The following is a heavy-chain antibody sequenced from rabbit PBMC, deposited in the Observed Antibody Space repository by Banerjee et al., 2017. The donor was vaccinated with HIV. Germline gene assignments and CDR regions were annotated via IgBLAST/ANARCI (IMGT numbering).Heavy chain of an antibody. CDR1: GFSFSSSYW. J-gene: IGHJ4*01. Sequence: QEQLEESGGDLVKPEGSLTLTCTASGFSFSSSYWICWVRQAPGKGLEWIACIYAGSSGSTYYASWAKGRFTISKTSSTTVTLQMTSLTAADTATYFCAREAAPGNAYFKLWGPGTLVTVS. CDR2: IYAGSSGST. D-gene: IGHD6-1*01. V-gene: IGHV1S45*01. CDR3: AREAAPGNAYFKL.